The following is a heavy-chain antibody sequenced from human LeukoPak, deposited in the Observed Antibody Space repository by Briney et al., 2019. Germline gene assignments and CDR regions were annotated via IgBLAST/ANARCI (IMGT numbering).Heavy chain of an antibody. V-gene: IGHV4-34*01. CDR3: AGGYSLGY. J-gene: IGHJ4*02. CDR2: IDHTGST. Sequence: SETLSLTCAVYGGSFSIYYWSWIRQPAGKGLEWLGEIDHTGSTNYNPSLKSRVTISVDTSKNQFSLKLSSVTAADTAVYYCAGGYSLGYWGQGTLVTVSS. D-gene: IGHD5-18*01. CDR1: GGSFSIYY.